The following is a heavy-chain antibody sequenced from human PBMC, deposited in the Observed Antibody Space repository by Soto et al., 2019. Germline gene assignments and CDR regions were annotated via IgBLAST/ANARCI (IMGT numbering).Heavy chain of an antibody. Sequence: GGSLRLSCAASGFTFSSYSMNWVRQAPGKGLEWVSYISSSSSTIYYADSVKGRFTISRDNAKNSLYLQMNSLRDEDTAVYYCARAVGSSGYYRYAHYYYGMDVWGQGTTVTVSS. J-gene: IGHJ6*02. CDR3: ARAVGSSGYYRYAHYYYGMDV. V-gene: IGHV3-48*02. CDR2: ISSSSSTI. D-gene: IGHD3-22*01. CDR1: GFTFSSYS.